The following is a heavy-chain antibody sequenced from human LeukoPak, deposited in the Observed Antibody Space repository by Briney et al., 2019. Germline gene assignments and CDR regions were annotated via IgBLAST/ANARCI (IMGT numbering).Heavy chain of an antibody. CDR2: ISSSSSYI. Sequence: PGGSLRLSCAASGFTFSSYSMNWVRQAPGKGLEWVSSISSSSSYIYYADSVKGRFTISRDSAKNSLYLQMNSLRAEDTAVYYCARDTGFGEFHLDYWGPGTLVTVSS. D-gene: IGHD3-10*01. J-gene: IGHJ4*02. CDR1: GFTFSSYS. V-gene: IGHV3-21*01. CDR3: ARDTGFGEFHLDY.